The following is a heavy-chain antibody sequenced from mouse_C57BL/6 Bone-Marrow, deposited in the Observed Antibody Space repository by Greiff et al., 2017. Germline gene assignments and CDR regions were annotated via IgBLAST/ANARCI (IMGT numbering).Heavy chain of an antibody. J-gene: IGHJ4*01. Sequence: EVMLVESGGGLVKPGGSLKLSCAASGFTFSDYGMHWVRQAPEKGLEWVAYISSGSSTIYYADTVKGRFTISRDNAKNTLFLQMTSLRSEDTAMYYCARAFYYGNYGDAMDYWGQGTSVTVSS. CDR3: ARAFYYGNYGDAMDY. CDR1: GFTFSDYG. CDR2: ISSGSSTI. V-gene: IGHV5-17*01. D-gene: IGHD2-1*01.